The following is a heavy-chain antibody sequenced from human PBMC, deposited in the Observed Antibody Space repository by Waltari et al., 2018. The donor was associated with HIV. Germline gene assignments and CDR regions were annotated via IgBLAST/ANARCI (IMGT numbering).Heavy chain of an antibody. CDR1: GGPISSGNYY. CDR2: SYTSGST. Sequence: QVQLQESGPGLVKPSQTLSLTCTVSGGPISSGNYYWNWIRQPAGKGLEWIGRSYTSGSTNYYPPLKRRVTISVDTSKNQFSLKLSSVTAADTAVYYCAREDTAMVYYFDYWGQGTLVTVSS. J-gene: IGHJ4*02. CDR3: AREDTAMVYYFDY. V-gene: IGHV4-61*02. D-gene: IGHD5-18*01.